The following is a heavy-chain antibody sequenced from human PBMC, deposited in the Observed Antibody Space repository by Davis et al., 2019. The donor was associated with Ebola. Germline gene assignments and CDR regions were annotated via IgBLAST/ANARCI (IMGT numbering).Heavy chain of an antibody. V-gene: IGHV1-18*01. D-gene: IGHD3-3*01. J-gene: IGHJ4*02. CDR1: GYTFTSYG. Sequence: ASVKVSCKASGYTFTSYGISWVRQAPGQGLEWMGWISAYNGNTNYAQKLQGRVTITADKSTSTAYMELSSLRSEDTAVYYCARDLGRVVIGGDYWGQGTLVTVSS. CDR2: ISAYNGNT. CDR3: ARDLGRVVIGGDY.